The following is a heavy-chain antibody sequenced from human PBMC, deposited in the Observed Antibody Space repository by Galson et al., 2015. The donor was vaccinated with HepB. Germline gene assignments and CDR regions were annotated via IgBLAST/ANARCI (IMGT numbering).Heavy chain of an antibody. CDR3: ARVSLESDILTGYYVGNYYYGMDV. CDR1: GFTFSSYA. D-gene: IGHD3-9*01. Sequence: SLRLSCAASGFTFSSYAMHWVRQAPGKGLEWVAVISYDGSNKYYADSVKGRFTISRDNSKNTLYLQMNSLRAEDTAVYYCARVSLESDILTGYYVGNYYYGMDVWGQGTTVTVSS. J-gene: IGHJ6*02. V-gene: IGHV3-30-3*01. CDR2: ISYDGSNK.